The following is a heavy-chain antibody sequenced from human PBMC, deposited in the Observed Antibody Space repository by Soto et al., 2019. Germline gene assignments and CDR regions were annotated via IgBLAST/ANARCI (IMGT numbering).Heavy chain of an antibody. V-gene: IGHV4-34*01. CDR1: GGSFSGYY. CDR2: INHSGST. D-gene: IGHD6-13*01. J-gene: IGHJ1*01. CDR3: ARGEGAAAGPLGYFQH. Sequence: SETLSLTCAVYGGSFSGYYWSWIRQPPGKGLEWIGEINHSGSTNYNPSLKSRATISVDTSKNQFSLKLSSVTAADTAVYYCARGEGAAAGPLGYFQHWGQGTLVTVSS.